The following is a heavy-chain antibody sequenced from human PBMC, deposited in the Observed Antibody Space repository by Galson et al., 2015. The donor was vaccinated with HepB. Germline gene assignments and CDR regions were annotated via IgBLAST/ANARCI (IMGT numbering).Heavy chain of an antibody. D-gene: IGHD5-24*01. Sequence: SVKVSCKASGGTFSSYAISWVRQAPGQGLEWMGGIIPIFGTANYAQKFQGRVTITAGESTSTAYMELSSLRSEDTAVYYCARVSVVDGYNRGYWYFDLWGRGTLVTVSS. V-gene: IGHV1-69*13. CDR1: GGTFSSYA. J-gene: IGHJ2*01. CDR2: IIPIFGTA. CDR3: ARVSVVDGYNRGYWYFDL.